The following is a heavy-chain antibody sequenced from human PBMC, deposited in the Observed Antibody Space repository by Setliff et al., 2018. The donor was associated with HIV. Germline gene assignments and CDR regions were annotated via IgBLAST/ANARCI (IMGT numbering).Heavy chain of an antibody. CDR3: ARAGYYGSTSYWEYFQH. J-gene: IGHJ1*01. CDR1: GGSISSSNW. CDR2: IYHSEYT. V-gene: IGHV4-4*02. Sequence: PSETLSLTCAVSGGSISSSNWWTWVRQAPGKGLEWIGEIYHSEYTNYNPSLKSRVTVSVDTSKNQFSLKLSSVTAADTAVYYCARAGYYGSTSYWEYFQHWGQGTLVTVSS. D-gene: IGHD3-22*01.